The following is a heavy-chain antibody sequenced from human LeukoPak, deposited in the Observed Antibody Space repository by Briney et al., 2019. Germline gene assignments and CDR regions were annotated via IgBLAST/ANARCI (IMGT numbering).Heavy chain of an antibody. J-gene: IGHJ4*02. D-gene: IGHD5-24*01. CDR1: GFTFDDYA. CDR3: AKDMERWLQLFYFDY. V-gene: IGHV3-43*02. CDR2: ISGDGGST. Sequence: GGSPRLSCAASGFTFDDYAMHWVRQAPGKGLEWVPLISGDGGSTYYADSVKGRFTISRDNSKNSLYLQMNSLRTEDTALYYCAKDMERWLQLFYFDYWGQGTLVTVSS.